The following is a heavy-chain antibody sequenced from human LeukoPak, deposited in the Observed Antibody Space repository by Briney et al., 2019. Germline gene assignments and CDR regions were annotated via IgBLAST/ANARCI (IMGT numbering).Heavy chain of an antibody. Sequence: GGSLRISCAASGFTFRSYEMNWVRQAPGKGLEWVSYISSSGSTIYYADSVKGRFTISRDNAKNSLYLQMNSLRAEDTAVYYCARDWGIAEAWGQGTLVTVSS. J-gene: IGHJ4*02. V-gene: IGHV3-48*03. D-gene: IGHD6-19*01. CDR3: ARDWGIAEA. CDR2: ISSSGSTI. CDR1: GFTFRSYE.